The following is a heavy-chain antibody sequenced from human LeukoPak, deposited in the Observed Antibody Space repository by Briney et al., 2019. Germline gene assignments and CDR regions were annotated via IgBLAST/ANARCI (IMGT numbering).Heavy chain of an antibody. J-gene: IGHJ3*02. CDR1: GGSISSYY. V-gene: IGHV4-4*07. CDR3: AREETIVGATVDAFDI. Sequence: PSETLSLTCTVSGGSISSYYWSWIRQPAGKGLEWIGRIYTSGSTNYNPSLKSRVTMSVDTSKNQLSLKLSSVTAADTAVYYCAREETIVGATVDAFDIWGQGKMVTVSS. D-gene: IGHD1-26*01. CDR2: IYTSGST.